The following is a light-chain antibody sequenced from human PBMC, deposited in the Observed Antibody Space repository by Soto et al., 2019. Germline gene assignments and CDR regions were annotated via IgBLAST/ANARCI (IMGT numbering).Light chain of an antibody. CDR2: GAT. V-gene: IGKV3-15*01. CDR3: QQYNDWPRCT. CDR1: QSLNTMY. J-gene: IGKJ2*02. Sequence: EIVLTQSPGTLSLSPGERATLSCRASQSLNTMYSAWYQKKPGQAPRLLIFGATTRATGMPARFSGSGSGTEFTLTISSLQSEDFAVYYCQQYNDWPRCTFGQGTKLEIK.